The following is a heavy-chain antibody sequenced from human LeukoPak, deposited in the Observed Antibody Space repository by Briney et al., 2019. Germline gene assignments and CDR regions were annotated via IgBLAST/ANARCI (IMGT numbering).Heavy chain of an antibody. CDR1: GGSISSYY. Sequence: PSETLSLTCAVSGGSISSYYWSWIRQPPGKGREWVGYIYYSGSTNYNPSLKSRVTILVDTSKNQFSLELSSVTAADTAVYYCARGYYDSSGYYNWFDPWGQGTLVTVSS. D-gene: IGHD3-22*01. CDR2: IYYSGST. V-gene: IGHV4-59*01. J-gene: IGHJ5*02. CDR3: ARGYYDSSGYYNWFDP.